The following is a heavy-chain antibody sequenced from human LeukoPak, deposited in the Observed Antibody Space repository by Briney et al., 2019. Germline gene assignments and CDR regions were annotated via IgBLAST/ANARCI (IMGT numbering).Heavy chain of an antibody. D-gene: IGHD1-26*01. V-gene: IGHV4-39*01. Sequence: SETLSLTCTVSGGSISSRSCCWGWIRQPPGKGLEWIGTIYYSGSTYYNPSLKSRVTISVDTSKNQFSLRLTSVTAADTAVYYCARQVYSGTHYFDYWGQGTLVTVSS. CDR3: ARQVYSGTHYFDY. J-gene: IGHJ4*02. CDR1: GGSISSRSCC. CDR2: IYYSGST.